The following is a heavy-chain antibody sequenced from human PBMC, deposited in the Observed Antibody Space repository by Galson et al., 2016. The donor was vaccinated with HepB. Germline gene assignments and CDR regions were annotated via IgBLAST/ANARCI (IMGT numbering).Heavy chain of an antibody. Sequence: SLRLSCAASGFTFSNAWMNWVRQAPGKGLEWVGRIKSRTDGGTAAHAAPVTGRFTISRDDSKNTLYLQMNSLKTEDTAVYYCSTERQERRLGYWGQGTLVTVSS. CDR3: STERQERRLGY. CDR1: GFTFSNAW. J-gene: IGHJ4*02. V-gene: IGHV3-15*07. CDR2: IKSRTDGGTA. D-gene: IGHD1-1*01.